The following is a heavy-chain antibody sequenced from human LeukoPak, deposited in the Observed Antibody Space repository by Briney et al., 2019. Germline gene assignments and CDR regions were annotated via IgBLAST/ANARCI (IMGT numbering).Heavy chain of an antibody. CDR2: INPNSGGT. CDR1: GYTFTGYY. J-gene: IGHJ5*02. CDR3: ARDVFAEYNTHHKFDP. D-gene: IGHD1-14*01. Sequence: ASVKVSCKASGYTFTGYYMHWVRQAPGQGLEWMGWINPNSGGTNYAQKFQGRVTMTRDTSISTAYMELSSLISDDTAVYYCARDVFAEYNTHHKFDPWGQGTLVTVSS. V-gene: IGHV1-2*02.